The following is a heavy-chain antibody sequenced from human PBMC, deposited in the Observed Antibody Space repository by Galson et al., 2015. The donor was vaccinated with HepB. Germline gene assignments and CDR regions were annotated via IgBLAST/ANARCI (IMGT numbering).Heavy chain of an antibody. J-gene: IGHJ4*02. D-gene: IGHD1-7*01. V-gene: IGHV3-30-3*01. CDR1: GFTFSNYV. Sequence: SLRLSCAASGFTFSNYVMHWVRQAPGKGLEWVAFISYDGNNKNYADSVKGRFTISRDNSKSTLYLQMGSLRTEDMAVYYCAREVDWNSLDYWGQGTLVTVSS. CDR2: ISYDGNNK. CDR3: AREVDWNSLDY.